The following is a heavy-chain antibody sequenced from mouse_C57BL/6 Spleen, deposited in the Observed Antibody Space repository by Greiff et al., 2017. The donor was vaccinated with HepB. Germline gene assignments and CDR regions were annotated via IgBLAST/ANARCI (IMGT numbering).Heavy chain of an antibody. CDR1: GYAFTNYL. CDR2: INPGSGGT. V-gene: IGHV1-54*01. CDR3: ASPYDYDGGFAY. J-gene: IGHJ3*01. D-gene: IGHD2-4*01. Sequence: QVQLQQSGAELVRPGTSVKVSCKASGYAFTNYLIEWVKQRPGQGLEWIGVINPGSGGTNYNEKFKGKATLTADKSPSTAYMQLSSLTSEDSAVYFCASPYDYDGGFAYWGQGTLVTVSA.